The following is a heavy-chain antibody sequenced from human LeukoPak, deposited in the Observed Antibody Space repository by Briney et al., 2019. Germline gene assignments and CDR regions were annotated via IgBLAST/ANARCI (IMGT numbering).Heavy chain of an antibody. D-gene: IGHD1-26*01. CDR3: ASRGTASGYAFDI. V-gene: IGHV5-51*01. Sequence: GESLKISCKGSGYSFTSYWIGWVRQMPGKGLEWLGIIYPGDSDTRYSPSFQGQVTISADKSISTAYLQWSSLKASDTAMYYCASRGTASGYAFDIWGQGTMVTVSS. CDR1: GYSFTSYW. J-gene: IGHJ3*02. CDR2: IYPGDSDT.